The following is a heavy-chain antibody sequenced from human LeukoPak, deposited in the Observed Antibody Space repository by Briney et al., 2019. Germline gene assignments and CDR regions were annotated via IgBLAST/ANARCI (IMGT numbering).Heavy chain of an antibody. CDR1: GGSISSYY. Sequence: SETLSLTCTVSGGSISSYYWSWIRQPPGKGLEWIGYIYDSGSPNYNPSLKSRVTISVDTSKNQFSLKLSSVTAADTAVFYCASLTTADAFDIWGQGTMVTVSS. CDR3: ASLTTADAFDI. V-gene: IGHV4-59*01. J-gene: IGHJ3*02. CDR2: IYDSGSP. D-gene: IGHD3-22*01.